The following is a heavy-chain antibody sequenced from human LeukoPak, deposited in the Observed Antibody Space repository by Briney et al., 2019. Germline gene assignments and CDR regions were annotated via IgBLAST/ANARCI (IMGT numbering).Heavy chain of an antibody. CDR2: IYYSGST. J-gene: IGHJ4*02. CDR1: GGSINNYY. Sequence: SETLSLTCSVSGGSINNYYWSWIRQPPGKGLEWIGYIYYSGSTNYNPSLKSRVTISVDTSKNQFSLKLSSVTAADTAVYYCARGPTRLYFDHWGQGTLVTVSS. CDR3: ARGPTRLYFDH. D-gene: IGHD6-25*01. V-gene: IGHV4-59*08.